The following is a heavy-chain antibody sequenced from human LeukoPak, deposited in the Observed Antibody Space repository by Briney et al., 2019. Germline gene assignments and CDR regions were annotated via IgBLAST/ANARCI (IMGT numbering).Heavy chain of an antibody. Sequence: GGSLRLSCAASGFTFSSYGMSWVRQAPGKGLEWVSAISGSGGSPYYADSVKGRFTISRDNSKNTMYLQMNSLRAEDTAVYYCAKDRNYYGSGTFYWGQGTLVTVSS. CDR1: GFTFSSYG. D-gene: IGHD3-10*01. CDR3: AKDRNYYGSGTFY. CDR2: ISGSGGSP. V-gene: IGHV3-23*01. J-gene: IGHJ4*02.